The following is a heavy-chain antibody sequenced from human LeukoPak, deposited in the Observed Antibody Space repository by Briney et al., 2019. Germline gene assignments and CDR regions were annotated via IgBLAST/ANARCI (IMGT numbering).Heavy chain of an antibody. V-gene: IGHV3-15*01. Sequence: GGSLRLSCAASAFTFSNAWMSWVRQAPGKGLEWVGRIKSKTDGGTTDYAAPVKGRFTISRDDSKNTLYLQMNSLKTEDTAVYCCMIAFWFGEDRWYYYGMDVWGQGTTVTVSS. D-gene: IGHD3-10*01. CDR3: MIAFWFGEDRWYYYGMDV. J-gene: IGHJ6*02. CDR1: AFTFSNAW. CDR2: IKSKTDGGTT.